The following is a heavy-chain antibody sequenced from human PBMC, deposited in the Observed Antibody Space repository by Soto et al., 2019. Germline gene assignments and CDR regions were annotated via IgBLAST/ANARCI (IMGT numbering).Heavy chain of an antibody. J-gene: IGHJ3*02. Sequence: QVQLVQSGAEVKKPGSSVKVSCKASGGTFSSYAISWVRQAPGQGLEWMGGIIPIFGTANYAQKFQGRVTITADESTSTAYMGLSSLRSEDTAVYYCAMRRDIVVVVASAPKLDAFDIWGQGTMVTVSS. V-gene: IGHV1-69*12. CDR3: AMRRDIVVVVASAPKLDAFDI. D-gene: IGHD2-15*01. CDR1: GGTFSSYA. CDR2: IIPIFGTA.